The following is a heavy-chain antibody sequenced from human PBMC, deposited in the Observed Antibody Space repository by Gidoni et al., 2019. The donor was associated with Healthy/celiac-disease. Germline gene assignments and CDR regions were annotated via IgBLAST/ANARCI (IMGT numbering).Heavy chain of an antibody. V-gene: IGHV1-2*02. J-gene: IGHJ3*02. Sequence: QVQLVQAGAEVKKPGASVKVSYKASGYTFTGYYMHWVRQAPGQGLEWMGWINPNSGGTNYAQKFQGRVSMTRDTSNSTAYMELSRLRADDTAVYYCARMKRSSSNAFDIWGQGTMVTVSS. CDR1: GYTFTGYY. CDR2: INPNSGGT. CDR3: ARMKRSSSNAFDI.